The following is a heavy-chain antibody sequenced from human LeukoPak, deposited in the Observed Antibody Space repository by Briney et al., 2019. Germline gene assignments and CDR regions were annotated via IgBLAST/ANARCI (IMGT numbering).Heavy chain of an antibody. CDR2: ISSSSSYI. CDR3: ARDRCSSGCFDY. Sequence: PGGSLRLSCAASGFTFSSYSMNWVRQAPGKGLEWVSSISSSSSYIYYADSVKGRFTISRDNAKNSLYLQMNSLRAEDTAVYYCARDRCSSGCFDYWGQGTLVTVSS. D-gene: IGHD6-19*01. CDR1: GFTFSSYS. J-gene: IGHJ4*02. V-gene: IGHV3-21*01.